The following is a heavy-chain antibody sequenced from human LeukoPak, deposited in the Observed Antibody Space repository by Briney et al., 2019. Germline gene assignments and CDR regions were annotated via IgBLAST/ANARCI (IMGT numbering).Heavy chain of an antibody. CDR2: ISYDGSNK. J-gene: IGHJ4*02. D-gene: IGHD3-3*01. CDR1: GFTFSGSA. CDR3: AKGWGIPIFGVVTN. Sequence: GGSLRLSCAASGFTFSGSAMHWVRQAPGKGLEWVAVISYDGSNKYFADSVKGRFTISRDNSKNTLYLQMNSLRAEDTAVYYCAKGWGIPIFGVVTNWGQGTLVTVSS. V-gene: IGHV3-30*04.